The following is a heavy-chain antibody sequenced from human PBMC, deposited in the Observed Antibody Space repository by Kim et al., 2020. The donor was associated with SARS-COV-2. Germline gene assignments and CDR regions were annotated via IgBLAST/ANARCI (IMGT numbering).Heavy chain of an antibody. CDR2: ISWDGTRT. V-gene: IGHV3-23*01. CDR1: GFTFSTSP. J-gene: IGHJ4*02. D-gene: IGHD1-26*01. Sequence: GGSLRLSCAASGFTFSTSPMGWVRQAPGKGLEWVSRISWDGTRTYYADSVKGRVTMSSDKSRTTLYLHMNNPRVEDTAAYYCAKGVTHSGFDYWGQGTQV. CDR3: AKGVTHSGFDY.